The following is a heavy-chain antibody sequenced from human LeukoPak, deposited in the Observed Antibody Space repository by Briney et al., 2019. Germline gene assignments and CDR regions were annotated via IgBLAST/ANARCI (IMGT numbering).Heavy chain of an antibody. CDR1: GFTFSSYW. Sequence: GGSLRLSCAASGFTFSSYWRHWVGQAPGKGLGGVSRINSDGSSTIYADSVKGRFTISRDNAKNTLYLQMNSLRAEDTAVYYCARDGDFYSRSYYYFDYWGQGTLVTVSS. D-gene: IGHD1-26*01. J-gene: IGHJ4*02. CDR2: INSDGSST. CDR3: ARDGDFYSRSYYYFDY. V-gene: IGHV3-74*01.